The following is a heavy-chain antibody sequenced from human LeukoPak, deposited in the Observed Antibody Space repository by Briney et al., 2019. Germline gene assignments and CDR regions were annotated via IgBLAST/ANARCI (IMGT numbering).Heavy chain of an antibody. CDR2: IYWNVDK. D-gene: IGHD2-2*01. Sequence: SGPTLVNPPQTLTLTCTFSGFSLSTSGVGVGWIRQPPGKALEWLALIYWNVDKRYSPSLKSRLTITKDTSKNQVVLTMTNMDPVDTATYYCAHRPSLYCSSTSCYHEFDYWGQGTLVTVSS. CDR1: GFSLSTSGVG. CDR3: AHRPSLYCSSTSCYHEFDY. V-gene: IGHV2-5*01. J-gene: IGHJ4*02.